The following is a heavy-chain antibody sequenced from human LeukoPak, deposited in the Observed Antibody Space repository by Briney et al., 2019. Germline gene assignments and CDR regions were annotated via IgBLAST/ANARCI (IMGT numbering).Heavy chain of an antibody. V-gene: IGHV3-23*01. J-gene: IGHJ4*02. CDR2: IGGTGGNI. D-gene: IGHD5-18*01. CDR3: ARDRWGYSYGGD. CDR1: GLSFSNYA. Sequence: GGSLRLSCAASGLSFSNYAMYWVRQAPGKGLEWVSAIGGTGGNIFYTDSVKGRFTISRDNSKNTLYLQMNSLRAEDTAVYYCARDRWGYSYGGDWGRGTLVTVSS.